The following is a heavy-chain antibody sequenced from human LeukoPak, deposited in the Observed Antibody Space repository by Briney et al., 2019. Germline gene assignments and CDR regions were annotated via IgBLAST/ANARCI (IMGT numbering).Heavy chain of an antibody. Sequence: PSETLSLTCTVSGGSISSYYWSWIRQPAGKGLEWIGRIYTSGSTNYNPSLKSRVTISVDTSKNQFSLKLSSVTAADTAVYYCARHSPLRYSSSIHPRYYYYMDVWGKGTTVTISS. D-gene: IGHD6-6*01. CDR3: ARHSPLRYSSSIHPRYYYYMDV. V-gene: IGHV4-4*07. CDR2: IYTSGST. CDR1: GGSISSYY. J-gene: IGHJ6*03.